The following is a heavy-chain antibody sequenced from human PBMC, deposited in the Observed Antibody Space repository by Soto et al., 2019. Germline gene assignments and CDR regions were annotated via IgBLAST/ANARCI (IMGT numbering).Heavy chain of an antibody. D-gene: IGHD1-1*01. J-gene: IGHJ6*02. CDR1: GFTFDTYG. CDR3: ARVTPGNNLYYFSGLDF. V-gene: IGHV3-30-3*01. CDR2: ISYEGSNT. Sequence: VGSLRLSCVASGFTFDTYGIHWVRQAPGKGLQWVALISYEGSNTYYADSARGRFTISRDNSKNTLYLQMNTLRPEDTGVYYCARVTPGNNLYYFSGLDFWGQGTSVTVSS.